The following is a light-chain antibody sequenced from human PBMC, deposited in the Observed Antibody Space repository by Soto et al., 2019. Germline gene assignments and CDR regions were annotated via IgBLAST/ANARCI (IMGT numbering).Light chain of an antibody. Sequence: DIQMTQSPSSLSASAGDRVTITCQASHDITNFLNWYQQKPGKAPKLLINDASNLETGVPSRFSGSASGTYFTFSISSLQPEDIATYYCQQYESLPITFGGGTTVEIK. CDR3: QQYESLPIT. CDR2: DAS. J-gene: IGKJ4*01. CDR1: HDITNF. V-gene: IGKV1-33*01.